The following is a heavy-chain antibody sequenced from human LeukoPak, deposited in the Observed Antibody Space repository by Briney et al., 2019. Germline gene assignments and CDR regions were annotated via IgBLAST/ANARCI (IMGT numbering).Heavy chain of an antibody. CDR2: IYYSGST. V-gene: IGHV4-59*01. J-gene: IGHJ6*03. D-gene: IGHD2-15*01. CDR3: ARLYCSGGSRKNHYYYYYMDV. CDR1: GGSISSYY. Sequence: SETLSLTCTVSGGSISSYYWSWIRQPPGKGLEWIGYIYYSGSTNYNPSLKSRVTISVDTSKNQFSLKLSSVTAADTAVYYCARLYCSGGSRKNHYYYYYMDVWGKGTTVTVSS.